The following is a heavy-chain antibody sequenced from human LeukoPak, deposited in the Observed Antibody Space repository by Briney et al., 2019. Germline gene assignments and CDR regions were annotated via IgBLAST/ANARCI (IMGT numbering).Heavy chain of an antibody. D-gene: IGHD3-22*01. CDR1: GYTFTSYV. V-gene: IGHV1-18*01. CDR3: ASSYYYDSSGYYSANAFDI. CDR2: ISAYNGNT. Sequence: GASVKVSCKASGYTFTSYVISWVRRAPGQGLEWMGWISAYNGNTNYAQKLQGRVTMTTDTSTSTAYMELRSLRSDDTAVYYCASSYYYDSSGYYSANAFDIWGQGTMVTVSS. J-gene: IGHJ3*02.